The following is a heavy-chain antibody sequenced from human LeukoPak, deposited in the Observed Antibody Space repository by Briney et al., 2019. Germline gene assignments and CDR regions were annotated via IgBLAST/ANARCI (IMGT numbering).Heavy chain of an antibody. J-gene: IGHJ4*02. CDR3: ARYVVFGSGKFYFDY. CDR1: GGSISSSNYY. CDR2: INYGGTT. Sequence: PSETLSLTCTVSGGSISSSNYYWSWIHQPPGKELEWIASINYGGTTYYNPSLKSRVTISVDTSKNQFSLRLSSVTAADTAVYFCARYVVFGSGKFYFDYWGQGSLVSVSS. D-gene: IGHD3-10*01. V-gene: IGHV4-39*01.